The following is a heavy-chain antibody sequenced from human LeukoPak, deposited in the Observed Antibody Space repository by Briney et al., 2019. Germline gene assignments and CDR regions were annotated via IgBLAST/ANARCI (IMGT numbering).Heavy chain of an antibody. V-gene: IGHV3-23*01. CDR1: GFTLSSYA. J-gene: IGHJ4*02. D-gene: IGHD3-16*02. CDR2: ISSSGGST. Sequence: GGSLRLSCAASGFTLSSYAMSWVRQAPGKGLQWGSGISSSGGSTYYVDSVKGRFTISTDNSKNTLYLQMNSLRAEDTAVYYCARSLSSRFSGPRRPYYFDSWGQGTLVTVSS. CDR3: ARSLSSRFSGPRRPYYFDS.